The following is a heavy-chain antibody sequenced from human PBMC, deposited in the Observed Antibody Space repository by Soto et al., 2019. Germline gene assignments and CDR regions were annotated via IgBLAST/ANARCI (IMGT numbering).Heavy chain of an antibody. Sequence: RLSCAASRFIFNSYSMNWVRQAPGKGLEWVSSISSSSSYIYYANSVKGRFTISRDNAKNSLYLQMNSLRAEDTAVYYCARAPGAAARPPFDYWGRGTLVTVS. CDR2: ISSSSSYI. V-gene: IGHV3-21*01. D-gene: IGHD6-13*01. J-gene: IGHJ4*02. CDR1: RFIFNSYS. CDR3: ARAPGAAARPPFDY.